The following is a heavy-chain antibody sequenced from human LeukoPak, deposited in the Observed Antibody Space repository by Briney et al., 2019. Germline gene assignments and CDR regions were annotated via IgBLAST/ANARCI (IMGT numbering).Heavy chain of an antibody. Sequence: SETLSLTCTVSGDSIGSYYWSWIRQPAGKGLEWIGRIHTSGNTNYNSSLESRVTMSLDTSKNQFSLKLSSVTAADTAVYYCARVVAAGTFDYWGQGTLVTVSS. CDR3: ARVVAAGTFDY. V-gene: IGHV4-4*07. CDR1: GDSIGSYY. D-gene: IGHD6-13*01. J-gene: IGHJ4*02. CDR2: IHTSGNT.